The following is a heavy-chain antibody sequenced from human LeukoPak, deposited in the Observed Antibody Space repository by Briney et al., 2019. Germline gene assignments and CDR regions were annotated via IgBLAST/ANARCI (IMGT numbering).Heavy chain of an antibody. V-gene: IGHV3-66*02. D-gene: IGHD5-24*01. CDR3: ARESGRDGYKY. CDR2: IYSGGST. Sequence: GGSLRLSCAASGFTVSSNYMSWVRQAPGKGLEWVSVIYSGGSTYYADSVKGRFAISRDNSKNTLYLQMNSLRAEDTAVYYCARESGRDGYKYWGQGTLVTVSS. CDR1: GFTVSSNY. J-gene: IGHJ4*02.